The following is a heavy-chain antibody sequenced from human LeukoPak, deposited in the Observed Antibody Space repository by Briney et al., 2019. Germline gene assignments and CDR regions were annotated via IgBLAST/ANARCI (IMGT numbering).Heavy chain of an antibody. CDR1: EFSVGSNY. CDR3: VRVSSTFLGDSGYDYSGGDY. Sequence: SGGSLRLSCAASEFSVGSNYMTWVRQAPGKGLEWVSLIYSGGSTYYADSVKGRFTISRDNAKNSLYLQMNSLRAEDTAVYYCVRVSSTFLGDSGYDYSGGDYWGQGTLVTVSS. V-gene: IGHV3-66*01. J-gene: IGHJ4*02. D-gene: IGHD5-12*01. CDR2: IYSGGST.